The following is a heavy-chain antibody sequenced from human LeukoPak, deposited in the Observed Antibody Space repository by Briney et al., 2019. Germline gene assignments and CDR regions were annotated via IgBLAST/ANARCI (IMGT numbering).Heavy chain of an antibody. CDR2: IIPILGIA. CDR1: GGTFSSYA. V-gene: IGHV1-69*04. CDR3: ATVQGGRSGYHYGMDV. J-gene: IGHJ6*02. Sequence: SVKVSCKASGGTFSSYAISWVRQAPGQGLEWMGGIIPILGIANYAQKFQGRVTITADKSTSTAYMELSSLRSEDTAVYYCATVQGGRSGYHYGMDVWGQGTTVTVSS. D-gene: IGHD3-22*01.